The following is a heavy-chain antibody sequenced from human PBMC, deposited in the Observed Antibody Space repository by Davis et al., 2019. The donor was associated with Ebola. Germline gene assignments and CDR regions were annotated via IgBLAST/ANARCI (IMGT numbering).Heavy chain of an antibody. CDR2: ISGSGGST. D-gene: IGHD6-6*01. V-gene: IGHV3-23*01. Sequence: GESLKISCAASGFTFSSYAMSWVRQAPGKGLEWVSAISGSGGSTYYADSVKGRFTISRDNSKNTLYLQMNSLRAEDTAVYYCAKVRIAARLSYWGQGTLVTVSS. J-gene: IGHJ4*02. CDR3: AKVRIAARLSY. CDR1: GFTFSSYA.